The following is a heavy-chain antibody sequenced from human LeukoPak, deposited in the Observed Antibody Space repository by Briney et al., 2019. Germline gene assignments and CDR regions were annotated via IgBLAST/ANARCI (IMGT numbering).Heavy chain of an antibody. D-gene: IGHD4-4*01. J-gene: IGHJ4*02. CDR2: ISSSSSYI. CDR3: ARERYSTPHY. V-gene: IGHV3-21*01. CDR1: GFSFSTYS. Sequence: GGSLRLSCAASGFSFSTYSMNWVRQAPGEGLEWVSSISSSSSYIYYADSVEGRFTISRDNAKNSLYLQMNSLRAEDTAVYYCARERYSTPHYWGQGTLVTVSS.